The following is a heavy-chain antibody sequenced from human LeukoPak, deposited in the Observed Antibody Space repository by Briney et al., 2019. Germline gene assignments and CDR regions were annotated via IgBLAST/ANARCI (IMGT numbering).Heavy chain of an antibody. D-gene: IGHD2-2*01. CDR1: GGSFSGYS. V-gene: IGHV4-34*01. J-gene: IGHJ6*02. CDR2: INHSGST. CDR3: ATGIHCSSTSCYDSGYYYYGMDV. Sequence: ASETLSLTCAVYGGSFSGYSWSWIRQPPGKGLEWIGEINHSGSTYYNPSLKSRVTISVDRSKNQFSLKLSSVTAADTAVYYCATGIHCSSTSCYDSGYYYYGMDVWGQGTTVTVSS.